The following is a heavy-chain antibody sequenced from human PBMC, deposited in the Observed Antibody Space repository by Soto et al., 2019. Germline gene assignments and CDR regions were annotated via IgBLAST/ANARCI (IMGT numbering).Heavy chain of an antibody. CDR3: ARDGRDGYNSAY. D-gene: IGHD5-12*01. J-gene: IGHJ4*02. CDR1: GGTFSSYT. CDR2: IIPILGIA. V-gene: IGHV1-69*04. Sequence: SVKVSCKASGGTFSSYTISWVRQAPGQGLEWMGRIIPILGIANYAQKFQGRVTITADKSTSTAYMELSSLRSEDTAVYYCARDGRDGYNSAYWGQGTLVTVSS.